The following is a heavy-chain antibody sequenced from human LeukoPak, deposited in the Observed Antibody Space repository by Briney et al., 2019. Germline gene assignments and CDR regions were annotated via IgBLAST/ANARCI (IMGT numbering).Heavy chain of an antibody. Sequence: GGSLRLSCAASGFTFSSYGMSWVRQAPGKGLEWVSAISGSGGSTYYADSVKGRFTISRDNSKNTLYLQLNSLRGEDTAVYYCAKDLTQWSKHYNYYMDVWGKGTTVTISS. J-gene: IGHJ6*03. CDR1: GFTFSSYG. D-gene: IGHD6-19*01. CDR2: ISGSGGST. V-gene: IGHV3-23*01. CDR3: AKDLTQWSKHYNYYMDV.